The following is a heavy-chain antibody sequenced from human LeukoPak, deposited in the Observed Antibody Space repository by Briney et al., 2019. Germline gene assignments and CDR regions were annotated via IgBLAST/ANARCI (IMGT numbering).Heavy chain of an antibody. CDR2: IRYDGSNK. CDR1: GFTFTTFW. J-gene: IGHJ4*02. CDR3: AKGGIGIGWFDY. D-gene: IGHD6-19*01. V-gene: IGHV3-30*02. Sequence: TGGSLRLSCATSGFTFTTFWMHWVRQAPGKWLDWVAFIRYDGSNKYYADSVKGRFTISRDESKNTLYLQMNSLRTEDTAVYYCAKGGIGIGWFDYWGQGTLVTVSS.